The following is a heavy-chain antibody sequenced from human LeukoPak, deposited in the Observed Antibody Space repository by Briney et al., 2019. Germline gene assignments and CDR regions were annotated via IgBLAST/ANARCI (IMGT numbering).Heavy chain of an antibody. CDR1: GFTFSSYA. Sequence: GRSLRLSCAASGFTFSSYAMHWVRQAPGKGLAWVAVISYDGSNKYYADSVKGRFTISRDNSKNTLYLQMNSLRAEDTAVYYCAKKRREQWLVDPFDYWGQGTLVTVSS. CDR2: ISYDGSNK. D-gene: IGHD6-19*01. J-gene: IGHJ4*02. V-gene: IGHV3-30-3*02. CDR3: AKKRREQWLVDPFDY.